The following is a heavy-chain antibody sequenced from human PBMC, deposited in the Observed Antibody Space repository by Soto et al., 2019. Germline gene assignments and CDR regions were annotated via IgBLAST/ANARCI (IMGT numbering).Heavy chain of an antibody. CDR1: GSSISSGDYY. CDR2: IYSTEST. D-gene: IGHD5-18*01. J-gene: IGHJ4*02. CDR3: ARASGYSSLFDY. V-gene: IGHV4-30-4*01. Sequence: KPSETLSLTCIVSGSSISSGDYYWNWIRQPPGRGLEWIGYIYSTESTYYNPSLKSRVTISLDSSKNHFPLKLTSVTAADTAVYYCARASGYSSLFDYWGLGTLVTVSS.